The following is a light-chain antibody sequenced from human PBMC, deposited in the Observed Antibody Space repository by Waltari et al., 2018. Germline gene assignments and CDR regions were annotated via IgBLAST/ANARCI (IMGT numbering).Light chain of an antibody. V-gene: IGKV3-11*01. CDR2: DTS. J-gene: IGKJ5*01. CDR1: QSISNY. Sequence: EIVLTQSPATLSLSPGERATLSCRASQSISNYLAWYQQKRGQAPRLLLYDTSNRATGIPARFSGSGSGTEFTLTISSLEPEDVAVYYCQQYYTTPPTFGQGTRLEIK. CDR3: QQYYTTPPT.